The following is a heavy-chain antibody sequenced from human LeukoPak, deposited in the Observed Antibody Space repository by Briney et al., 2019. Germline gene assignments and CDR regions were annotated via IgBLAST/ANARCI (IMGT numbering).Heavy chain of an antibody. V-gene: IGHV3-30-3*01. Sequence: GGSLRLSCAASGITFINHAMDWVRQAPGKGLEWVAVISYDGSNIHYADSVKGRFTISRDNSKSTLYLQMNSLRVEDTAVYYCARSYYYDSSHTVDYWGQGTLVTVSS. CDR3: ARSYYYDSSHTVDY. J-gene: IGHJ4*02. CDR2: ISYDGSNI. D-gene: IGHD3-22*01. CDR1: GITFINHA.